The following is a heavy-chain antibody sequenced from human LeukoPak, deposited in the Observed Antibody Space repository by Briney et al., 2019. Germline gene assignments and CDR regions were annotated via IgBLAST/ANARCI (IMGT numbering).Heavy chain of an antibody. J-gene: IGHJ3*02. CDR3: AKLDIVVVVAVPGAFDI. Sequence: GGSLRLSCAASGFTFSSYAMSWVRQAPGKGLEWVSAISGSGGSTYYADSVKGRFTISRDNSKNTLYLQMNSLRAEDTAVYYCAKLDIVVVVAVPGAFDIWGQGTMVTVSS. CDR1: GFTFSSYA. V-gene: IGHV3-23*01. CDR2: ISGSGGST. D-gene: IGHD2-15*01.